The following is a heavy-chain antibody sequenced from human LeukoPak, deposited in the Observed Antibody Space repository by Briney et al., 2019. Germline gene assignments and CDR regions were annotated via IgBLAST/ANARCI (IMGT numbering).Heavy chain of an antibody. D-gene: IGHD2-2*01. CDR1: GFTFSSYA. CDR2: ISYDGSNK. CDR3: ARGDIVVVPAAPNWFDP. V-gene: IGHV3-30-3*01. Sequence: GGSLRLSCAASGFTFSSYAMHWVRQAPGKGLEWVAVISYDGSNKYYADSVKGRFTISRDNAKNSLYLQMNSLRAEDTAVYYCARGDIVVVPAAPNWFDPWGQGTLVTVSS. J-gene: IGHJ5*02.